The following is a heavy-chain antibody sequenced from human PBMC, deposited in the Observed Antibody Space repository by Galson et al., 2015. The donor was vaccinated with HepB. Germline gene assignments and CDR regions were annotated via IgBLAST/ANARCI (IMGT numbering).Heavy chain of an antibody. CDR1: GYTFTSYA. J-gene: IGHJ4*02. V-gene: IGHV1-3*01. CDR3: ARDSMVRGPIPPDY. CDR2: INAGNGNT. Sequence: SVKVSCKASGYTFTSYAMHWVRQAPGQRLEWMGWINAGNGNTKYSQKFQGRVTITRDTSASTAYMELSSLRSEDTAVYYCARDSMVRGPIPPDYWGQGTLVTVSS. D-gene: IGHD3-10*01.